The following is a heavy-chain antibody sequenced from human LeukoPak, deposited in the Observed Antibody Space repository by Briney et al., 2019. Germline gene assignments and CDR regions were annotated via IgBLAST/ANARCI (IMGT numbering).Heavy chain of an antibody. Sequence: GGSLRLSCAASGFTFSTYWMHWVRQAPGEGLVWVSRIKSDGSDTSYADSVKGRFTISRDNSKNTLYLQMNSLRAEDTAVYYCARGIVGATSDYWGQGTLVTVSS. CDR2: IKSDGSDT. D-gene: IGHD1-26*01. J-gene: IGHJ4*02. V-gene: IGHV3-74*01. CDR1: GFTFSTYW. CDR3: ARGIVGATSDY.